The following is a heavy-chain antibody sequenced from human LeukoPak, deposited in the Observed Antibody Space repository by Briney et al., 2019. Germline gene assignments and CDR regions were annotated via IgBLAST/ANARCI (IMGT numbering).Heavy chain of an antibody. Sequence: PGGSLRLSCAASGFTFDDYGMSWVRQAPGKGLEWVSVIYSGGSTYYADSVKGRFTISRDNSKNTLYLQMNSLRAEDTAVYYCARGSSRTGGFDYWGQGTLVTVSS. CDR3: ARGSSRTGGFDY. CDR2: IYSGGST. CDR1: GFTFDDYG. D-gene: IGHD2-8*02. V-gene: IGHV3-53*01. J-gene: IGHJ4*02.